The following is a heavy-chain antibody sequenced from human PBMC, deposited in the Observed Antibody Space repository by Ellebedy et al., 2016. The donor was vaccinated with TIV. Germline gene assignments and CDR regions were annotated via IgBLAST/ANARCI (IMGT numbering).Heavy chain of an antibody. Sequence: MPGGSLRLSCAVYGESFSGYYWSWIRQPPGKGLDWIGEIDHRGSTNYKPSLKSRVTMSVDTSKNQFSLKLSSVTAADTAVYYCARGKVSRYFGSKTSSYYGLDVWGQGTTVTVSS. CDR1: GESFSGYY. V-gene: IGHV4-34*01. CDR2: IDHRGST. D-gene: IGHD3-10*01. J-gene: IGHJ6*02. CDR3: ARGKVSRYFGSKTSSYYGLDV.